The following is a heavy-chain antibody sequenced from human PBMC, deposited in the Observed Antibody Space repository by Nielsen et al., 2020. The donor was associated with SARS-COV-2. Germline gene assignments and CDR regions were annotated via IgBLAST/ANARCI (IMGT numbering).Heavy chain of an antibody. Sequence: SGPTLVSPTHSLTLTSSYSGFSLTTSQMWVSWLRQPTGKARERLDNLDWDDETLYSTSLNTRLTISKDISKSMVVLTMTNMDPVDTTTYYCARTSAAGYSEFWGQGALVTVS. V-gene: IGHV2-70*18. CDR1: GFSLTTSQMW. CDR3: ARTSAAGYSEF. CDR2: LDWDDET. D-gene: IGHD5-12*01. J-gene: IGHJ4*02.